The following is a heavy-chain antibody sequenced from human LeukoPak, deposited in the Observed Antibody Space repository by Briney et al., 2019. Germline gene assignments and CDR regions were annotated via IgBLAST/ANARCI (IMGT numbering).Heavy chain of an antibody. J-gene: IGHJ4*02. CDR1: GGSMSSGTYY. CDR2: IYTSGST. CDR3: ARDSSSWTTPYYFDY. V-gene: IGHV4-61*02. D-gene: IGHD6-13*01. Sequence: PSQTLSLTCTVSGGSMSSGTYYWSWIRQPAGKGLEWIGRIYTSGSTNYNPSLKSRVTISLDTSNNQFSLKLSSVTAADTAVYYCARDSSSWTTPYYFDYWGQGTLVTVSS.